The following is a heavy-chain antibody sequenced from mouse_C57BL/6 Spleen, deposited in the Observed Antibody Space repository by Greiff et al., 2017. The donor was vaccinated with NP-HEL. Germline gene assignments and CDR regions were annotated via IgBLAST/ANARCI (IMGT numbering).Heavy chain of an antibody. D-gene: IGHD2-5*01. J-gene: IGHJ1*03. V-gene: IGHV1-42*01. CDR2: INPSTGGT. CDR3: ARKSNYGYFDV. Sequence: VHVKQSGPELVKPGASVKISCKASGYSFTGYYMNWVKQSPEKSLEWIGEINPSTGGTTYNQKFKAKATLTVDKSSSTAYMQLKSLTSEDSAVYYCARKSNYGYFDVWGTGTTVTVSS. CDR1: GYSFTGYY.